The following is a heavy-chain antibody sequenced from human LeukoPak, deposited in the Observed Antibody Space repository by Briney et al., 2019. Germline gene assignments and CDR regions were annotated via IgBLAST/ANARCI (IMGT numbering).Heavy chain of an antibody. V-gene: IGHV3-23*01. J-gene: IGHJ6*02. CDR2: ISSSGVGT. CDR1: GLSFSSYA. CDR3: VTERCGGDCYPRAYYYFGLDV. D-gene: IGHD2-21*02. Sequence: GGSLRLSCAASGLSFSSYAMSWVRQAPGKGLEWVSGISSSGVGTYYADSVKGRFTISRDNSKNTLYLQMSSLRAEDTAIYYCVTERCGGDCYPRAYYYFGLDVWGQGTTVTVSS.